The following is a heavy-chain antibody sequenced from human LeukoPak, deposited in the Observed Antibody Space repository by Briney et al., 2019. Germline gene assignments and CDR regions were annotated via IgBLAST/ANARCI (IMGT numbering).Heavy chain of an antibody. CDR1: GFTFSSYG. V-gene: IGHV3-30*18. Sequence: QPGRSLRLSCAASGFTFSSYGMHWVRQAPGKGLEWVAVISYDGSNKYYADSVKGRFTISRDNSKNTLYPQMNSLRAEDTAVYYCAKDVWVVAATTPRRYLGYYYGMDVWGQGTTVTVSS. D-gene: IGHD2-15*01. J-gene: IGHJ6*02. CDR3: AKDVWVVAATTPRRYLGYYYGMDV. CDR2: ISYDGSNK.